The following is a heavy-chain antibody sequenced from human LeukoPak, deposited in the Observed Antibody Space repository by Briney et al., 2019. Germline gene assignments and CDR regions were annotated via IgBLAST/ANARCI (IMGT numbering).Heavy chain of an antibody. D-gene: IGHD6-13*01. CDR3: ARSGYSSSWYVENFDY. J-gene: IGHJ4*02. V-gene: IGHV3-21*01. CDR2: ISSSSSYI. Sequence: KAGGSLRLSCAASGFTFSSYSMNWVRQAPGKGLEWVSSISSSSSYIYYADSVKGRFTISRDNAKNSLYLQMNSLRAEDTAVYYCARSGYSSSWYVENFDYWGQGTLVTVSS. CDR1: GFTFSSYS.